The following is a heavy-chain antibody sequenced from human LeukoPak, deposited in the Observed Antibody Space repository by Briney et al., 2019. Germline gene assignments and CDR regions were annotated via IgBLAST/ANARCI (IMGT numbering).Heavy chain of an antibody. CDR3: ARNLNFDFSDAFDI. CDR1: GGSISSYY. CDR2: IYTSGST. J-gene: IGHJ3*02. V-gene: IGHV4-4*07. Sequence: SETLSLTCSVSGGSISSYYWSWIRQPAGKGLEWIGRIYTSGSTNYNPSLKSRVTMSVDTSKNQFSLKLSSVTAADTAVYYCARNLNFDFSDAFDIWGQGTMVTVSS. D-gene: IGHD3-9*01.